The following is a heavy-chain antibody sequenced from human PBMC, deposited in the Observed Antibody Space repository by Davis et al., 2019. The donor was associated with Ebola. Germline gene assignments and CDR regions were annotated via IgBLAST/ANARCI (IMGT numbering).Heavy chain of an antibody. Sequence: ASVQVSCKASGYTFTSYGISWVRPAPGQGLEWMGWISAYNGNTNYAQKLQGRVTMTTDTSTSTAYMELRSLRSDDTAGYYCARGSGFWSGYFMAYFDFWGQGALVTVSS. CDR2: ISAYNGNT. V-gene: IGHV1-18*01. CDR3: ARGSGFWSGYFMAYFDF. CDR1: GYTFTSYG. J-gene: IGHJ4*02. D-gene: IGHD3-3*01.